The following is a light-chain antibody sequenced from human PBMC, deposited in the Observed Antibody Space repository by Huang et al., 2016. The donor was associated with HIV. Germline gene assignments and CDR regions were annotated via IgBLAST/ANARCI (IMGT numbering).Light chain of an antibody. CDR1: QTVTSGY. J-gene: IGKJ2*01. Sequence: EIVLTQSPGTLSLSPGERATLSCRASQTVTSGYLAWYQQKPGQAPRLLIFGSSTRATGIPDRCTGSGSGTDFTLTITRLEREDFAIYYCQQYSGSPRTFGQGTKLELK. CDR2: GSS. CDR3: QQYSGSPRT. V-gene: IGKV3-20*01.